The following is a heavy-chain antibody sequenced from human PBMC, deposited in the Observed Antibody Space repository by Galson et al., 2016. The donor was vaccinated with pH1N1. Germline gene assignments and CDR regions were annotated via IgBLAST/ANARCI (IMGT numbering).Heavy chain of an antibody. Sequence: SVKVSCKASGYRFIGYYIHWVRQVPGQGLEWMGWINPNSGGARSGTNYAPRFRGRVTMTTDTSVRTSYMEVRGLRSDDTAVYYCAREAPDYGDYRDYNGLDVWGQGTAVTVSS. J-gene: IGHJ6*02. V-gene: IGHV1-2*02. CDR1: GYRFIGYY. CDR2: INPNSGGARSGT. CDR3: AREAPDYGDYRDYNGLDV. D-gene: IGHD4-17*01.